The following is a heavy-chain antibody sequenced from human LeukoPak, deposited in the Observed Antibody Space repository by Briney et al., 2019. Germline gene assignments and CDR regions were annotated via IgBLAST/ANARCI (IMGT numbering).Heavy chain of an antibody. CDR1: GFTFSSYE. J-gene: IGHJ4*02. CDR2: ISGSGSTI. V-gene: IGHV3-48*03. D-gene: IGHD3-22*01. CDR3: ARAQLNYYDSSGYYPPFDY. Sequence: GGSLRLSCAASGFTFSSYEMNWVRQAPGKGLEWVSYISGSGSTIYYADSVKGRFTISRDNAKNSLYLQMNSLRAEDTAVYYCARAQLNYYDSSGYYPPFDYWGQGTLVTVSS.